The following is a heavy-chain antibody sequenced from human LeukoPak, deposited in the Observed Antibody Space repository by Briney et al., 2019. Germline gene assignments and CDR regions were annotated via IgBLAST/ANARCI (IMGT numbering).Heavy chain of an antibody. V-gene: IGHV3-48*01. CDR1: GFTFSSYS. D-gene: IGHD4-17*01. J-gene: IGHJ4*02. CDR2: ISSSSTI. Sequence: GGPLRLSCAASGFTFSSYSMNWVRQAPGKGLEWVSYISSSSTIYYAESVRGRFTISRDNVQSSVYLQMNSLRVEDTAVYYCARDPMTLVTSRSAVDGNPPEYWGLGTLVTVSS. CDR3: ARDPMTLVTSRSAVDGNPPEY.